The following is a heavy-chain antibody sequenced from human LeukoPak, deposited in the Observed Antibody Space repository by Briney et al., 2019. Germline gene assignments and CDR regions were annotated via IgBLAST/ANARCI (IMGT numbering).Heavy chain of an antibody. J-gene: IGHJ4*02. D-gene: IGHD3-10*01. CDR2: INHSGST. V-gene: IGHV4-34*01. CDR3: ARGVEERRGVLIDY. CDR1: GGSFSGYY. Sequence: SETLSLTCAVYGGSFSGYYWSWIRQPPGKGLEWIGEINHSGSTNYNPSLKSRVTISVDTSKNQFSLKLSSVTAADTAVYYCARGVEERRGVLIDYWGQGTLVTVSS.